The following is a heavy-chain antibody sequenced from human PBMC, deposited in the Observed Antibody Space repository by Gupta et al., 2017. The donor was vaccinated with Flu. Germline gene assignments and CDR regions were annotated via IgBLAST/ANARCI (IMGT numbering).Heavy chain of an antibody. CDR2: IIPRFGTP. CDR3: ARESPGIRTTSPVLEYFHMDV. Sequence: VRQAPGQGLEWMGGIIPRFGTPNYAQKFKGRGTRTADDSTNIAYMELSSLRSEDKAVYYCARESPGIRTTSPVLEYFHMDVWGQGTTVIVSS. J-gene: IGHJ6*02. D-gene: IGHD4-17*01. V-gene: IGHV1-69*01.